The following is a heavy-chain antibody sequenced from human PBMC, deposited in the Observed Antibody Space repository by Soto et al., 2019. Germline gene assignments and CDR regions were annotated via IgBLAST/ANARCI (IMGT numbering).Heavy chain of an antibody. CDR2: MSYDGSNE. V-gene: IGHV3-30*18. D-gene: IGHD1-26*01. CDR3: AKDGSHNFDY. CDR1: GFTFSHYA. J-gene: IGHJ4*02. Sequence: QVQLVESGGGVVQPGRSLRLYCAASGFTFSHYAMHWVRQAPGKGLEWVALMSYDGSNEYYADSVKGRFTISRDNSENTLYLQMNSLRAEDTAVYYCAKDGSHNFDYWGQGTLVTVSS.